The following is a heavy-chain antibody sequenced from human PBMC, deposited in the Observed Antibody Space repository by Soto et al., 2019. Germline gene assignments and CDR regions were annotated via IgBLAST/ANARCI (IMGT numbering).Heavy chain of an antibody. CDR1: GGSISSGGYY. J-gene: IGHJ4*02. V-gene: IGHV4-31*03. Sequence: SETLSHTCTVSGGSISSGGYYWSWIRQHPGKGLEWIGNIYYSGSTYYNPSLKSRVTISVDTSKNQFSLKLSSVTAADTAVYYCARSDYFWSLDYWGRGTLVTVSS. D-gene: IGHD3-16*01. CDR2: IYYSGST. CDR3: ARSDYFWSLDY.